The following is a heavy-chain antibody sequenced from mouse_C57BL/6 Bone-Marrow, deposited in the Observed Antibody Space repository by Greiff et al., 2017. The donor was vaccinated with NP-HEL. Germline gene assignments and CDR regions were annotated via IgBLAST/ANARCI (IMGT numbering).Heavy chain of an antibody. CDR3: AKSDTTGEGYFDV. CDR1: GFSLTSYG. J-gene: IGHJ1*03. D-gene: IGHD1-1*01. V-gene: IGHV2-5*01. Sequence: QVQLQQSGPGLVQPSQSLSITCTVSGFSLTSYGVHWVRQSPGKGLEWLGVIWRGGSTDYNAAFMSRLSITKDNSKSQVFFKMNSLQADDTAIYYCAKSDTTGEGYFDVWGTGTTVTVSS. CDR2: IWRGGST.